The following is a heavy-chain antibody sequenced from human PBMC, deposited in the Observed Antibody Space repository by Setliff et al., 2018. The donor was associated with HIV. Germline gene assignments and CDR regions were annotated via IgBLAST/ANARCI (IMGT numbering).Heavy chain of an antibody. J-gene: IGHJ5*02. CDR3: ARTWGAGVTGYWFEP. V-gene: IGHV1-8*01. D-gene: IGHD3-9*01. Sequence: ASVKVSCKASGYTFTKFDINWVRQATGQGLEWMGWMSPNSGNTGFAQKFQGRVSMTRNTSISTAYMALRSLRTEDTAVYFCARTWGAGVTGYWFEPWGQGTRVTVSS. CDR2: MSPNSGNT. CDR1: GYTFTKFD.